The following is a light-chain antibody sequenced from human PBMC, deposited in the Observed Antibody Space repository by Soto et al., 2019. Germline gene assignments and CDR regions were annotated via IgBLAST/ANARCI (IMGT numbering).Light chain of an antibody. V-gene: IGKV2-24*01. CDR2: QVS. J-gene: IGKJ1*01. CDR1: QSLADTVGNTH. Sequence: DIVMTQTPLSSPVTLGQSASISCRSSQSLADTVGNTHLSWLQQRPGQSPRLLINQVSNRFFGVPGRFSGRGAGTDFTLHISRVEAEDVGLYYCMQPAPFPRTFGQGTKVEI. CDR3: MQPAPFPRT.